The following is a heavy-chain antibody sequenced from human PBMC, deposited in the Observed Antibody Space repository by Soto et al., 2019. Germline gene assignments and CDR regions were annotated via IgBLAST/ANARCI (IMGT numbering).Heavy chain of an antibody. D-gene: IGHD1-26*01. CDR1: GSIRSYY. Sequence: QGQLQESGPGLLKPSETLSLTCSVSGSIRSYYWSWIRQPPGKGREWIGYIYYSGSAHYCPSLRSRVTISVDSSKHQFSLKLSSVTAADTAVYYCARGYSTSWAPYYSGMDVWGQGTTVAVSS. CDR3: ARGYSTSWAPYYSGMDV. CDR2: IYYSGSA. J-gene: IGHJ6*02. V-gene: IGHV4-59*01.